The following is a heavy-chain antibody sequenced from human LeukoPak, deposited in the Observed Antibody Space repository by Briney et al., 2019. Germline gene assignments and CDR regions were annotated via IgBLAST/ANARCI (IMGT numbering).Heavy chain of an antibody. V-gene: IGHV4-39*01. CDR2: IYDSGST. J-gene: IGHJ4*02. Sequence: SETLSLTCTVSGGSIRSSYYYWGWTRQPPGKGLEWIGSIYDSGSTYYNPSLKSRVTISVDTSKNQFSLKLNSVTAADTAVYYCARGWYRTWRPIDYWGQGTLVTVSS. CDR3: ARGWYRTWRPIDY. CDR1: GGSIRSSYYY. D-gene: IGHD6-19*01.